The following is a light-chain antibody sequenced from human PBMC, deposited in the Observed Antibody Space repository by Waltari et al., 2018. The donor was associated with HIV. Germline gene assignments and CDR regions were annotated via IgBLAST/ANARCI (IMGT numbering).Light chain of an antibody. CDR2: RAS. CDR3: LQTYNPPLT. V-gene: IGKV1-39*01. CDR1: ENINNF. Sequence: DIQMTQSPFFLSASVGDRVTVTCRASENINNFVNWFQQKPGRAPNLLIYRASTLQRGVPPRFSGRGSETDFALTISSLQPEDFAIYYCLQTYNPPLTFGPGTKVEIK. J-gene: IGKJ3*01.